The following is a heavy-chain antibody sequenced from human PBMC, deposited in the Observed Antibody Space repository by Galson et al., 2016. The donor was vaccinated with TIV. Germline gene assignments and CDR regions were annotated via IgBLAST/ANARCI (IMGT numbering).Heavy chain of an antibody. Sequence: TLSLTCTVSGASIRGGNYYWSWLRQSAGKGLEWIGRFYSSGNSDYKPSLRRRVTISGDKSKNQVSLTLSSVTAADTAVYYCATLGYFPVDYWGQGALVTVSS. D-gene: IGHD2-15*01. J-gene: IGHJ4*02. V-gene: IGHV4-61*02. CDR1: GASIRGGNYY. CDR2: FYSSGNS. CDR3: ATLGYFPVDY.